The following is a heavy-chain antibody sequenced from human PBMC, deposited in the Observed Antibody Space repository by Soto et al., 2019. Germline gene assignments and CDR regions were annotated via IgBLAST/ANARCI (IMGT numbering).Heavy chain of an antibody. D-gene: IGHD3-3*01. J-gene: IGHJ4*02. CDR1: GGSISSGDYY. CDR3: ARDSNDFWSGYYNYYFDY. Sequence: PSETLSLTCTVSGGSISSGDYYWSWIRQPPGKGLEWIGYIYYSGSTYYNPSLKSRVTISVDTSKNQFSLKLSSVTAADTAVYYCARDSNDFWSGYYNYYFDYWGQGTLVTVSS. V-gene: IGHV4-30-4*01. CDR2: IYYSGST.